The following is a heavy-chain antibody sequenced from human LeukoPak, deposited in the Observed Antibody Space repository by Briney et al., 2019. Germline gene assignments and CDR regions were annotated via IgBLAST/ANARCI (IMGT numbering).Heavy chain of an antibody. CDR1: GGSISSGSYY. J-gene: IGHJ5*02. Sequence: SETLSLTCTVSGGSISSGSYYWGWIRQPPGKDLEWIGNIYYSGRTYYNPSLKSRVTISVDTSKNQFSLKLSSVTAADTAVYYRARAGYCSSTSCLNWFDPWGQGTLVTVSS. CDR3: ARAGYCSSTSCLNWFDP. CDR2: IYYSGRT. D-gene: IGHD2-2*01. V-gene: IGHV4-39*01.